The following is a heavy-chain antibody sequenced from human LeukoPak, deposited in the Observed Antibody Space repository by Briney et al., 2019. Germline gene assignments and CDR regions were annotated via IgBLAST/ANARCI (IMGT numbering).Heavy chain of an antibody. CDR3: ARDPENLFTMIVHDVFDI. CDR1: GFTFSSYE. D-gene: IGHD3-22*01. CDR2: ISTSSSYT. V-gene: IGHV3-21*01. Sequence: GGSLRLSCAASGFTFSSYEMNWVRQAPGKGLEWVSFISTSSSYTYYADSVKGRFTISRDNAKNSLYLQMNSLRAEDTAVYYCARDPENLFTMIVHDVFDIWGQGTMVTVSS. J-gene: IGHJ3*02.